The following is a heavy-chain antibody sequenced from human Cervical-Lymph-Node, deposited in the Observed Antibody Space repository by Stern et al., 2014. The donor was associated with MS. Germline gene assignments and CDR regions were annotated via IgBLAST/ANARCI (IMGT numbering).Heavy chain of an antibody. CDR2: ISPIFGTA. CDR1: GGTFSSYA. J-gene: IGHJ5*02. D-gene: IGHD6-13*01. V-gene: IGHV1-69*12. CDR3: ARVEAAASLNWFDP. Sequence: QVQLVQSGAEVKKPGSSVKVSCKASGGTFSSYAISWVRQAPGQGLEWLGGISPIFGTANNAQKFQGRVTITADESTSTAYMELSSLRSEDTAVYYCARVEAAASLNWFDPWGQGTLVTVSS.